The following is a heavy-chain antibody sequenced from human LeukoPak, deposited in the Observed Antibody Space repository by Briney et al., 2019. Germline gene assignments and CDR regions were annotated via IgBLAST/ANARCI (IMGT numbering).Heavy chain of an antibody. J-gene: IGHJ3*02. Sequence: GGSLRLSCEASGFTFSTYWMHWVRQAPGKGLVWVSRITPDGTSTTYADSVKGRFTISRDNAKNTLYVQMNSLRAEDTAVYYCTRGAFGVYAFDIWGQGTMVTVSS. CDR3: TRGAFGVYAFDI. CDR2: ITPDGTST. CDR1: GFTFSTYW. V-gene: IGHV3-74*01. D-gene: IGHD3-3*01.